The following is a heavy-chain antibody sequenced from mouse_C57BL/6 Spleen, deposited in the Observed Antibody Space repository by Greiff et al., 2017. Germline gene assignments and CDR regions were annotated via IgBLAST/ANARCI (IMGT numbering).Heavy chain of an antibody. CDR1: GFSLTSYA. CDR2: IWTGGGS. CDR3: ARNDDYLPMDY. J-gene: IGHJ2*01. V-gene: IGHV2-9-1*01. D-gene: IGHD5-5*01. Sequence: QVTLKESGPGLVAPSQSLSITCTVSGFSLTSYAISWVRQPPGQGLEWLGVIWTGGGSNYNSALNSRLSICKDNSKSHVFLKMDSLQTDDTARYYCARNDDYLPMDYWGQGTTLTVSS.